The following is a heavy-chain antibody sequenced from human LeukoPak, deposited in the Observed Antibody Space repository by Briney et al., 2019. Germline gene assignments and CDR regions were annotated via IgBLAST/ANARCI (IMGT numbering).Heavy chain of an antibody. Sequence: GGSLRLSCAASGFTVSSNYMSWVRQAPGKGLEWVSVIYSGGSTYYADSVKGRFTISRDNAKNSLYLQMNSLRAEDTAVYYCARDTTMAPYYFDYWGQGTLVTVSS. J-gene: IGHJ4*02. D-gene: IGHD5-18*01. V-gene: IGHV3-53*01. CDR3: ARDTTMAPYYFDY. CDR2: IYSGGST. CDR1: GFTVSSNY.